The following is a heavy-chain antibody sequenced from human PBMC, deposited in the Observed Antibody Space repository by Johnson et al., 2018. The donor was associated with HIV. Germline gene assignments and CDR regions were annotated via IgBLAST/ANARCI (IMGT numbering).Heavy chain of an antibody. J-gene: IGHJ3*02. D-gene: IGHD4-23*01. CDR1: GFTFSSYG. Sequence: VQLVESGGGLVQPGGSLRLSCAASGFTFSSYGMNWVRQPPGKGLEWVSGISWNSGTIGYADSVKGRFTVSRDNSKNTLYVEMNIMRSEDTDVYYCAKVGRMTTVVTPGDAFDIGGQGTKVTGSS. V-gene: IGHV3-9*01. CDR3: AKVGRMTTVVTPGDAFDI. CDR2: ISWNSGTI.